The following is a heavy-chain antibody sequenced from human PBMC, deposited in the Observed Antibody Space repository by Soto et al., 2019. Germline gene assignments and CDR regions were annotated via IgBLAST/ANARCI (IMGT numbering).Heavy chain of an antibody. Sequence: ALEPQPHTSAVYGGSFSGYYWSWIRQPPGKGLEWIGEINHSGSTNYNPSLKSRVTISVDTSKNQFSLKLSSVTAADTAVYYCASFGENSSSRPRGMEVWGQGTTVTVSS. CDR2: INHSGST. V-gene: IGHV4-34*01. CDR3: ASFGENSSSRPRGMEV. D-gene: IGHD6-13*01. CDR1: GGSFSGYY. J-gene: IGHJ6*02.